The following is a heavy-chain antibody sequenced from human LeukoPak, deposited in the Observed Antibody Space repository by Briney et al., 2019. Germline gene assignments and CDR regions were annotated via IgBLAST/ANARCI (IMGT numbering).Heavy chain of an antibody. Sequence: ASVKVSCKTTGYTFNSYYMHWVRQAPGQGLEWVGIINPTGDPTTYAQKFQGRVTMTTDTSTSTAYMELRSLRSDDTAVYYCARDEPYYDILTAYSPMFDYWGQGTLATVSS. CDR3: ARDEPYYDILTAYSPMFDY. D-gene: IGHD3-9*01. J-gene: IGHJ4*02. CDR1: GYTFNSYY. V-gene: IGHV1-46*02. CDR2: INPTGDPT.